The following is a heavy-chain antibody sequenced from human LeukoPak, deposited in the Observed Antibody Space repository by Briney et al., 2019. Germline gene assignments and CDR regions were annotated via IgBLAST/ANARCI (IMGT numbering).Heavy chain of an antibody. J-gene: IGHJ5*02. V-gene: IGHV3-7*01. Sequence: GGSLRLSCAASGFTFSSYWRSWVRQAPGKGLEWVANIKQDGSEKYYVASVKGRFTISRDNAKNSLYLQMNSLRAEDTAVYYCARCPERYNWFDPWGQGTLVTVSS. CDR2: IKQDGSEK. CDR3: ARCPERYNWFDP. D-gene: IGHD1-1*01. CDR1: GFTFSSYW.